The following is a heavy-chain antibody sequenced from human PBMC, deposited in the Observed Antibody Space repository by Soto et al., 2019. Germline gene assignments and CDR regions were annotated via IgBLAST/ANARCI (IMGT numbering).Heavy chain of an antibody. CDR1: GGSISSSSYY. D-gene: IGHD5-12*01. CDR3: ARQGEWLRYYFDY. V-gene: IGHV4-39*01. CDR2: IYYSGST. J-gene: IGHJ4*02. Sequence: SETLSLTCTVSGGSISSSSYYWGWIRQPPGKGLEGIGSIYYSGSTHYNPSLKSRVTISVDTSKNQFSLKLSSVTAADTAVYYFARQGEWLRYYFDYWGQGTLVTSPQ.